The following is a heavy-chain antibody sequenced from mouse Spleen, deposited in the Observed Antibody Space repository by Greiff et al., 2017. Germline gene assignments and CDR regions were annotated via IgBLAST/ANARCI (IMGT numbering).Heavy chain of an antibody. Sequence: QVQLQQSGAELARPGASVKLSCKASGYTFTSYGISWVKQRTGQGLEWIGEIYPRSGNTYYNEKFKGKATLTADKSSSTAYMELRSLTSEDSAVYFCAHGSSYLFAYWGQGTLVTVSA. J-gene: IGHJ3*01. CDR3: AHGSSYLFAY. V-gene: IGHV1-81*01. CDR2: IYPRSGNT. CDR1: GYTFTSYG. D-gene: IGHD1-1*01.